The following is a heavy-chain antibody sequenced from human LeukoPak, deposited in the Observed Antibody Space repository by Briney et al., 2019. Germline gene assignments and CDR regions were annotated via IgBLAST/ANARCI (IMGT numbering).Heavy chain of an antibody. Sequence: AAVKVTCKASGCTFTKYCSIWVRQAPGQGREGMGWMSASNGNTNYAQKVQARETMTTDTSTSTASMELRSLRAGDTAAYYCVRVRRDGYIHDTFDTWG. J-gene: IGHJ3*02. CDR1: GCTFTKYC. D-gene: IGHD5-24*01. CDR2: MSASNGNT. CDR3: VRVRRDGYIHDTFDT. V-gene: IGHV1-18*01.